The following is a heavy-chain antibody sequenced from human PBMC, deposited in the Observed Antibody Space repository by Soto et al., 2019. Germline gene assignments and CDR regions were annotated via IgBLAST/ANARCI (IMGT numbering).Heavy chain of an antibody. Sequence: QVQLVESGGGVVQPGRSLRLSCAASGFMFSGFGMHWVRQAPGKGLQWVAGISRDGSKKYYADSVKGRFTISRDNSKKTLYLQMNILRAEDTAVYYCANHSGYYFGLGSHDEASDMWGQGTGVTVFS. J-gene: IGHJ3*02. CDR3: ANHSGYYFGLGSHDEASDM. V-gene: IGHV3-30*18. CDR2: ISRDGSKK. CDR1: GFMFSGFG. D-gene: IGHD3-10*01.